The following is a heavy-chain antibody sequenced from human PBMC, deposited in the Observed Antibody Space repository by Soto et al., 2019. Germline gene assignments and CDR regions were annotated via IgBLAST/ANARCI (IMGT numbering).Heavy chain of an antibody. CDR3: AKSPTYYYDSSGYQLPKYFQH. CDR2: ISGSGGST. J-gene: IGHJ1*01. CDR1: GFTFSSYA. V-gene: IGHV3-23*01. Sequence: GGSLRLSCAASGFTFSSYAMSWVRQAPGKGLEWVSAISGSGGSTYYADSVKGRFTISRDNSKNTLYLQMNSLRAEDTAVYYCAKSPTYYYDSSGYQLPKYFQHWGQGTLVTVSS. D-gene: IGHD3-22*01.